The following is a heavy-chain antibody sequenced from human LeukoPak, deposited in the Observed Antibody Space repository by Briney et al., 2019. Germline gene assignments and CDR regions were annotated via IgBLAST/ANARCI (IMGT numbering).Heavy chain of an antibody. Sequence: GGSLRLSCEASGFIFSAYYMHWVRQAPGKGLVWVSHINGDGTITNYADSVKGRFTISRDNAKNSLYLQMNSLRAEDTAVYYCARVRRWLDFDYWGQGTLVTVSS. CDR2: INGDGTIT. CDR1: GFIFSAYY. D-gene: IGHD5-24*01. J-gene: IGHJ4*02. V-gene: IGHV3-74*01. CDR3: ARVRRWLDFDY.